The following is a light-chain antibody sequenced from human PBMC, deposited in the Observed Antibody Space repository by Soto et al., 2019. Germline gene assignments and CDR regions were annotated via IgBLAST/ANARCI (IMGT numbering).Light chain of an antibody. CDR3: QQYGTSPRGT. V-gene: IGKV3-20*01. J-gene: IGKJ1*01. CDR2: GAS. CDR1: QGVSSTF. Sequence: DIVLTQSPGTLSLSPGERATLSCRASQGVSSTFFAWYQQKPGQAPRLLMFGASNRATGIPDRFSGSGSGTDFTLTISRLEPEDFAMYYCQQYGTSPRGTFGQGTKVEVK.